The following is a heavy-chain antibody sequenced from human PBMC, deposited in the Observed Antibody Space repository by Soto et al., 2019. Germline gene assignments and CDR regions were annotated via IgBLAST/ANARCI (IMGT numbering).Heavy chain of an antibody. CDR2: IDSSGEK. Sequence: QVTLKESGPVLVKPTETLTLRCTVSGLSITDSEMGVSWIRPPPGQPLERLAHIDSSGEKSYRTFLKSRLAISTDSSKSQIARTMTNMDSAATATYYCARRNLAVAVKPWFDPWGQGSQVTVSS. D-gene: IGHD6-19*01. CDR3: ARRNLAVAVKPWFDP. CDR1: GLSITDSEMG. V-gene: IGHV2-26*01. J-gene: IGHJ5*02.